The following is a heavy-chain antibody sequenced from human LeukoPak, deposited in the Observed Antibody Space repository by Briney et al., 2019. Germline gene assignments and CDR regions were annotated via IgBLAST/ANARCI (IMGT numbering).Heavy chain of an antibody. CDR1: GYTFTGYY. CDR2: INPNSGGT. D-gene: IGHD2-15*01. Sequence: ASVKVSCKASGYTFTGYYMHWVRQAPGQGLEWMGWINPNSGGTNYAQKFQGRVTMTRDTSISTAYMELSRLRSDDTAVYYCARSVVALVPHIDYWGQGTLVTVSS. J-gene: IGHJ4*02. CDR3: ARSVVALVPHIDY. V-gene: IGHV1-2*02.